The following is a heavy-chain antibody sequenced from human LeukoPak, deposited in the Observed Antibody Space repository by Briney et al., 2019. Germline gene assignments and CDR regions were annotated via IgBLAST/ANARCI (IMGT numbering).Heavy chain of an antibody. D-gene: IGHD6-13*01. CDR2: IRYDGSNK. CDR1: GFTFSSYG. Sequence: PGGSLRLSCAASGFTFSSYGMHWVRQAPGKGLEWVAFIRYDGSNKYYADSVKGRFTISRDNSKNTLYLQMNSLRAEDTAVYCCAKDRYGIAAAAYFDYWGQGTLVTVSS. V-gene: IGHV3-30*02. CDR3: AKDRYGIAAAAYFDY. J-gene: IGHJ4*02.